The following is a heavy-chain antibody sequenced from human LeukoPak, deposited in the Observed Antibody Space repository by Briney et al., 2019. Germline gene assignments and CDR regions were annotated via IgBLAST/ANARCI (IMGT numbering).Heavy chain of an antibody. V-gene: IGHV1-69*06. CDR3: ARTRSSSSSWYGQFDY. D-gene: IGHD6-13*01. Sequence: GASVKVSCKASGYTFTSYYVHWVRQAPGQGLEWMGGIIPIFGTANYAQKFQGRVTITADKSTSTAYMELSSLRSEDTAVYYCARTRSSSSSWYGQFDYWGQGTLVTVSS. CDR1: GYTFTSYY. CDR2: IIPIFGTA. J-gene: IGHJ4*02.